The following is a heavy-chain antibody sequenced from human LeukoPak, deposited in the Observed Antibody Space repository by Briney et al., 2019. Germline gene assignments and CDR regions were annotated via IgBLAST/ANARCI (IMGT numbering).Heavy chain of an antibody. D-gene: IGHD3-22*01. CDR1: GGSFSSYY. V-gene: IGHV4-34*01. CDR3: ARYYYDSSGYYYGPYFDY. CDR2: INHSKST. Sequence: SETVSLTCEVYGGSFSSYYWSWIRQPPGKGLEWMGEINHSKSTNYNPSIKNRVTISVYTSKNQFSRKLSSVTAADTAVYYCARYYYDSSGYYYGPYFDYWGQGTLVTVSS. J-gene: IGHJ4*02.